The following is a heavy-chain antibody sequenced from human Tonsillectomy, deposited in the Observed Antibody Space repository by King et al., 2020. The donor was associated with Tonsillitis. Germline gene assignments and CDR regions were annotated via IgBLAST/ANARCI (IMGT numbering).Heavy chain of an antibody. CDR2: IWYDGSKK. J-gene: IGHJ3*02. CDR1: GFTFSTYG. Sequence: VQLVESGGGVVQPGRSLRLSCAASGFTFSTYGMHWVRQAPNKGLEWVALIWYDGSKKYYVDSVKGRFTISRDNSKNTLYLEMNSLRAEDTAVYYCARWGGFLTCYAFDIWGQGTSVTVSS. D-gene: IGHD3-9*01. V-gene: IGHV3-33*01. CDR3: ARWGGFLTCYAFDI.